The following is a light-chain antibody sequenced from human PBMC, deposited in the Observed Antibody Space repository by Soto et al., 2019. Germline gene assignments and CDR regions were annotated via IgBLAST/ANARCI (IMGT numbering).Light chain of an antibody. CDR3: KQYNNWPSYT. J-gene: IGKJ5*01. CDR1: QSVSSN. V-gene: IGKV3-15*01. CDR2: GAS. Sequence: EIVMTQNPTTLSVSPGERASLSCRASQSVSSNLAWYQQKPGQAPRLLIYGASTRATGIPARFSGSGSGTEFTLTISSMQSEDFAVYYCKQYNNWPSYTFGQGTRLEIK.